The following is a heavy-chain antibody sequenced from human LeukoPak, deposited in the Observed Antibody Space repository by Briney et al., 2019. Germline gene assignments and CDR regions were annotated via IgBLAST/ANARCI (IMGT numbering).Heavy chain of an antibody. V-gene: IGHV3-74*01. J-gene: IGHJ4*02. Sequence: GGSLRLSCAASGFTFSRYWMHWVRQAPGKGLVWVSRFNTDGSTTSYADSVKGRFTISRDNAKNTLYLQMNSLRAEDTAVYYCAREGMVRGVAFDYWGQGTLVTVSS. D-gene: IGHD3-10*01. CDR1: GFTFSRYW. CDR3: AREGMVRGVAFDY. CDR2: FNTDGSTT.